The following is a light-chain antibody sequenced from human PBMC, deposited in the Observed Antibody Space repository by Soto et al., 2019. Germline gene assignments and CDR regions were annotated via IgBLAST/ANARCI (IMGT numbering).Light chain of an antibody. CDR3: LLFYGGIWV. J-gene: IGLJ3*02. Sequence: QTVVTQEPSLTVSPGGTVTLTCASSTGAVTSDNHPNWFQQKPGQAPRALIYDTSKKNSWTPARFSGSLLGGKAALTLSSVQPEDEADYYCLLFYGGIWVFGGGTQPTVL. V-gene: IGLV7-43*01. CDR2: DTS. CDR1: TGAVTSDNH.